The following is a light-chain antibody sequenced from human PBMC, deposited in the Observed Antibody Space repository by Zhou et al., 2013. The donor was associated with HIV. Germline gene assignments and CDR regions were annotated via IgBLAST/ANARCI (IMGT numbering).Light chain of an antibody. CDR1: QSVNAYY. Sequence: EIVLTQSPDTLSLSPGERATLSCRASQSVNAYYLSWYQQKPGQPPRLLIYGASSRATGISDRFSGDGSGTDFTLTISRLEPEDFAVYYCQHYGTSRYTFGQGTKLEIK. J-gene: IGKJ2*01. CDR2: GAS. CDR3: QHYGTSRYT. V-gene: IGKV3-20*01.